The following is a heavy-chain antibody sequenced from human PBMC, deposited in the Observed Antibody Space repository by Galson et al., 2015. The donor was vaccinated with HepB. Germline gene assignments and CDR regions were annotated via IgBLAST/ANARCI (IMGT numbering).Heavy chain of an antibody. CDR3: ARDQGGVQALWFGEFPNRYYGMDV. Sequence: SVKVSCKASGGTFSSYAISWVRQAPGQGLEWMGGIIPIFGIANYAQKFQGRVTITADESTSTAYMELSSLRSEDTAVYYCARDQGGVQALWFGEFPNRYYGMDVWGQGTTVTVSS. CDR2: IIPIFGIA. D-gene: IGHD3-10*01. CDR1: GGTFSSYA. V-gene: IGHV1-69*13. J-gene: IGHJ6*02.